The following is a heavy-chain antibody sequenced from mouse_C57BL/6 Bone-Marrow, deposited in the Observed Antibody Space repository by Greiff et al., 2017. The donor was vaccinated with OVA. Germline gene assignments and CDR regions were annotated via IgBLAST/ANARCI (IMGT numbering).Heavy chain of an antibody. CDR2: IYPGDGDT. CDR1: GYAFSSYW. Sequence: QVQLKESGAELVKPGASVKVSCKASGYAFSSYWMNWVKQRPGKGLEWIGQIYPGDGDTNYNGKFKGKATLTADKSSSTAYMQLSSLTSEDSAVYFCAREEDYYGSSYDWGQGTTLTVSS. J-gene: IGHJ2*01. V-gene: IGHV1-80*01. CDR3: AREEDYYGSSYD. D-gene: IGHD1-1*01.